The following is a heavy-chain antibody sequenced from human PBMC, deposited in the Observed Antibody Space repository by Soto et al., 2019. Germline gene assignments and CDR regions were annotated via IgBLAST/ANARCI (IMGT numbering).Heavy chain of an antibody. V-gene: IGHV4-31*03. CDR1: GGSISSDPFF. Sequence: SETLSLTCTVSGGSISSDPFFWSWIRQHPGKDLEWIAYIDYRGTTYYNPSLKSRTTMSLDTSKNQFSLHLTSVTPADTALYYCARIIPIAAAGFVDPWGQGSLVTVSS. CDR3: ARIIPIAAAGFVDP. CDR2: IDYRGTT. J-gene: IGHJ5*02. D-gene: IGHD6-13*01.